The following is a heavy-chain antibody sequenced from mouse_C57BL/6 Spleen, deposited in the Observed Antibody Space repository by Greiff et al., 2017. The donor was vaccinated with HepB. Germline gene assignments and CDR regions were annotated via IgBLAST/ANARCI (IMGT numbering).Heavy chain of an antibody. V-gene: IGHV10-1*01. CDR1: GFSFNTYA. CDR2: IRSKSNNYAT. D-gene: IGHD2-14*01. J-gene: IGHJ1*03. CDR3: VRQRGNWYFDV. Sequence: DVQLVESGGGLVQPKGSLKLSCAASGFSFNTYAMNWVRQAPGKGLEWVARIRSKSNNYATYYADSVKDRFTISRDDSESMLYLQMNNLKTEDTAMYYCVRQRGNWYFDVWGTGTTVTVSS.